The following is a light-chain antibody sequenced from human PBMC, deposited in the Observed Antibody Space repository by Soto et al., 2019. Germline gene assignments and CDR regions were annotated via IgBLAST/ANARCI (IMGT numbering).Light chain of an antibody. Sequence: IQLTQSPSSLSASVGDRVTITCRASQGISSYLGWYQQKPGKAPNLLIYDASTLHSGVPSRFSGGGSGTDFPLTISSLKPEDFATYYCQQVNVYPSTFGGGTKVEIK. CDR1: QGISSY. V-gene: IGKV1-9*01. CDR2: DAS. J-gene: IGKJ4*01. CDR3: QQVNVYPST.